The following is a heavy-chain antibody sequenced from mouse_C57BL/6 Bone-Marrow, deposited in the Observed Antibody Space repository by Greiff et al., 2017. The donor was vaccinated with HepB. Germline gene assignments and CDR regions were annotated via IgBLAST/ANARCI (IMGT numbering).Heavy chain of an antibody. J-gene: IGHJ2*01. Sequence: QVQLKQSGAELARPGASVKMSCKASGYTFTSYTMHWAKQRPGQGLEWIGYINPSSGYTKYNQKFKDKATLTTDKSSSTAYMQLSSLTSEDSAVYYCVLYYFDYWGQGTTLTVSS. CDR2: INPSSGYT. CDR1: GYTFTSYT. CDR3: VLYYFDY. V-gene: IGHV1-4*01.